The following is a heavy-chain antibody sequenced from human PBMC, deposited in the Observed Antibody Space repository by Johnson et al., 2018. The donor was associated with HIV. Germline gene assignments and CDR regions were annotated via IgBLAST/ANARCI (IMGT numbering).Heavy chain of an antibody. CDR1: GFTFRDYY. CDR2: ISSSGSTI. V-gene: IGHV3-11*04. D-gene: IGHD5-18*01. Sequence: QVQLVESGGGLVKPGGYLRLSCAASGFTFRDYYMSWIRQAPGKGLEWVSYISSSGSTIYYADSVKGRFTISRDNAKKSLYLQMNSLGAEDTAVYYCARDQTIQLWSDAFDIWGQGTMVTVSS. CDR3: ARDQTIQLWSDAFDI. J-gene: IGHJ3*02.